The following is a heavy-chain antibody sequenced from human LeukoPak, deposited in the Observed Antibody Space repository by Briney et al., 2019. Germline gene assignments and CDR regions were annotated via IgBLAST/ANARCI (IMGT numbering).Heavy chain of an antibody. J-gene: IGHJ3*02. CDR3: ARRPSGYYDSSGYSGGDGAFDI. D-gene: IGHD3-22*01. V-gene: IGHV5-51*01. Sequence: PGESLKISCKGSGYGFTSYWIGWVRRMPGKGLEWMGIIYPGDPDTRYSPSFQGQVTISADKSISTAYLQWSSLKASDTAMYYCARRPSGYYDSSGYSGGDGAFDIWGQGTMVTVSS. CDR1: GYGFTSYW. CDR2: IYPGDPDT.